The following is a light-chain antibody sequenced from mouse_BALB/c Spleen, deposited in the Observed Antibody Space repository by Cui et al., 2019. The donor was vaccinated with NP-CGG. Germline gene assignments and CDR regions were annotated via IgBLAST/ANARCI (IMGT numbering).Light chain of an antibody. V-gene: IGLV1*01. CDR3: ALWYTNHWV. CDR2: GSN. J-gene: IGLJ1*01. Sequence: QVVVTQESALTTSPGETVTFTCRSSTGAVTTRNYANWVQEKPDHLFTGLIGGSNNRAPGVPARFSGSLIGDKAALTITGAQTEDEAIYFCALWYTNHWVFGGGTKLTVL. CDR1: TGAVTTRNY.